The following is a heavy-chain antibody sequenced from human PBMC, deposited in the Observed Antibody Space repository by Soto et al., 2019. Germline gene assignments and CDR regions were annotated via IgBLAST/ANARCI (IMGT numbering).Heavy chain of an antibody. J-gene: IGHJ3*01. V-gene: IGHV4-38-2*01. CDR3: ARARWYDAFDV. CDR1: VFFISSGNY. CDR2: IFHGGNT. D-gene: IGHD2-15*01. Sequence: SETLSLTCAFSVFFISSGNYWGWIRKPPGKGLEWIGSIFHGGNTYYNPSLKSRVTISVDMSKNQFSLKLNSVTAADTAVYYCARARWYDAFDVWGQATGVTVSS.